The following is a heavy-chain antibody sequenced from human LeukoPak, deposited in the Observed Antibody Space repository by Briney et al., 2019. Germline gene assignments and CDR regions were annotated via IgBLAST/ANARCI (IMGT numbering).Heavy chain of an antibody. CDR2: ISAYNGNT. Sequence: ASVKVSCKASGYTFTSYGISWVRQAPGQGLEWMGWISAYNGNTNYAQKLQGRVTMTTDTSTSTAYMELRSLRSDDTAVYYCARDPLNQSAWYYYGSGSYYPPDYWGQGTLVTVSS. D-gene: IGHD3-10*01. CDR1: GYTFTSYG. CDR3: ARDPLNQSAWYYYGSGSYYPPDY. J-gene: IGHJ4*02. V-gene: IGHV1-18*01.